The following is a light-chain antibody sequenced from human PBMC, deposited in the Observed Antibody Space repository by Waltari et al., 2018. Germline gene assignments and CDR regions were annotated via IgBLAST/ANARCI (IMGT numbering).Light chain of an antibody. CDR2: LAS. CDR3: QQYNHWPLA. V-gene: IGKV3D-15*01. CDR1: QNIRNS. J-gene: IGKJ4*01. Sequence: EIVMTQSPATLSVSPGERATLSCRASQNIRNSLAWYQQKPGQAPRLLISLASTRATGLPARFSGSGSGTDYTLTISSLQSEDFAVYFCQQYNHWPLAFGGGTNIEIK.